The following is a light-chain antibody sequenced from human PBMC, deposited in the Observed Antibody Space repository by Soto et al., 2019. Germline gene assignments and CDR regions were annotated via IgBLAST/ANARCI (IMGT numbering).Light chain of an antibody. Sequence: EILLTQSPVTLSLSPGERTTLSCRASQSVGSFLAWYQQKPGQAPRLLIYDASNRATGIPARFSGSGSGTDFSLTIGSLEPEDFAVYYCQQRKNWPITFGQGTRLEIK. V-gene: IGKV3-11*01. CDR2: DAS. CDR3: QQRKNWPIT. CDR1: QSVGSF. J-gene: IGKJ5*01.